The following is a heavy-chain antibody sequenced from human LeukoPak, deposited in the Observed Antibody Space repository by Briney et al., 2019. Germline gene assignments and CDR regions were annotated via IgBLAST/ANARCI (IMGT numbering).Heavy chain of an antibody. V-gene: IGHV3-7*03. CDR2: IKQDGSEK. CDR3: ARGGGGSDY. J-gene: IGHJ4*02. Sequence: GGSLRLSCAVSGFNFSIYWMSWVRQAPGKGLEWVANIKQDGSEKYYVDSVKGRFTISRDNAKNSLYLQMNSLRAEDTAVYHCARGGGGSDYWGQGTLVTVSS. CDR1: GFNFSIYW.